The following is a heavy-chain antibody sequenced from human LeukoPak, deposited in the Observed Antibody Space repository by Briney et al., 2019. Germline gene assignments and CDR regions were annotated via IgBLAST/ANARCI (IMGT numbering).Heavy chain of an antibody. CDR1: GYTFTSYG. CDR2: SSAYNGNT. J-gene: IGHJ4*02. CDR3: ARDRRYFDWLLYYDY. Sequence: GASVKVSCKASGYTFTSYGISWVRQAPGQGLEWMGWSSAYNGNTNYAQRLQGRVTMTTDTSTSTAYMELRSLRSDDTAVYYCARDRRYFDWLLYYDYWGQGTLVTVSS. D-gene: IGHD3-9*01. V-gene: IGHV1-18*01.